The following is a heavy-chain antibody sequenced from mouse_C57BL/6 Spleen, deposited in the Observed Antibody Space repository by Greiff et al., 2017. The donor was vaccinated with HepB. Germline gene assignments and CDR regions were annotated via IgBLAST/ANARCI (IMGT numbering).Heavy chain of an antibody. Sequence: VQGVESGPGLVAPSQSLSITCTVSGFSLTSYGVYWVRQSPGKGLEWLVVIWGVGSTNYNSALKSRLSISKDNSKSQVFLKMNSLKTDDTAMYYCASSSSSRNAMDYWGQGTSVTVSS. CDR1: GFSLTSYG. V-gene: IGHV2-6*01. CDR2: IWGVGST. CDR3: ASSSSSRNAMDY. J-gene: IGHJ4*01.